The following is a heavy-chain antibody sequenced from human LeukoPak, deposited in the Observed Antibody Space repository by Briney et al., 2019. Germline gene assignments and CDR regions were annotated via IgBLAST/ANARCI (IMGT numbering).Heavy chain of an antibody. CDR1: GFTFSSYW. Sequence: GGSLRLSCAASGFTFSSYWMSWVRQAPGKGLEWVANIKQDGSEKYYVDSVKGRFTISRDNAKNSLYLQMNSLRAEDTAVYYCARDARQWLVQSNPFDYWGQGTLVTVSS. D-gene: IGHD6-19*01. CDR2: IKQDGSEK. J-gene: IGHJ4*02. V-gene: IGHV3-7*01. CDR3: ARDARQWLVQSNPFDY.